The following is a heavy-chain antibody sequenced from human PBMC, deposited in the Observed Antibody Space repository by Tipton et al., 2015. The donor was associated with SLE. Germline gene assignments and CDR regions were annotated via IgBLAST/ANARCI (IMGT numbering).Heavy chain of an antibody. CDR1: GFTFDDYS. CDR2: ITWDGGTT. J-gene: IGHJ4*02. CDR3: ATSEGYGHLLTY. D-gene: IGHD4-17*01. Sequence: GSLRLSCAASGFTFDDYSMHWVRQAPGKGLEWVSLITWDGGTTYYADSVRGRFTISRDNSKNSLYLHMDSLKAEDTATYFCATSEGYGHLLTYWGQGTRVTVSS. V-gene: IGHV3-43*01.